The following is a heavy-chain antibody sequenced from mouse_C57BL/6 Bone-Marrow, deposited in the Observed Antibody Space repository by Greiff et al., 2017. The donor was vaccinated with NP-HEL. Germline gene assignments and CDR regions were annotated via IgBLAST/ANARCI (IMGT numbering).Heavy chain of an antibody. CDR1: GISITTGNYR. V-gene: IGHV3-5*01. CDR2: IYYSGTI. D-gene: IGHD2-4*01. Sequence: VQLQQSGPGLVKPSQTVFLTCTVTGISITTGNYRWSWIRQFPGNKLEWIGYIYYSGTITYNPSPTSRTTITRDTPKNQFFLEMNSLTAEDTATYYCARDRGYYDYDGFSYYFDYWGQGTTLTVSS. CDR3: ARDRGYYDYDGFSYYFDY. J-gene: IGHJ2*01.